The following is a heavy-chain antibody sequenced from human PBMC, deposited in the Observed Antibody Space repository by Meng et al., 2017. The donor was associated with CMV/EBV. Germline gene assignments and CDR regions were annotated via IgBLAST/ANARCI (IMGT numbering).Heavy chain of an antibody. J-gene: IGHJ6*02. CDR3: ARARVDDVLTGYLPQGDVYYYGMDV. Sequence: ASVKVSCKTSGYTFTSYGITWVRQAPGQGLEWMGWISAYNGNTNYAQKLQGRVTMTTDTSTSTAYMDLRDLRFDDTAVYYCARARVDDVLTGYLPQGDVYYYGMDVWGLGTTVIVSS. CDR2: ISAYNGNT. V-gene: IGHV1-18*01. CDR1: GYTFTSYG. D-gene: IGHD3-9*01.